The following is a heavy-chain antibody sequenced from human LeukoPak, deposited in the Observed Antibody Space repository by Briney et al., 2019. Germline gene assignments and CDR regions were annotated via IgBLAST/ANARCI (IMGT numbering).Heavy chain of an antibody. CDR1: GGSFSGYY. CDR2: INHSGST. V-gene: IGHV4-34*01. Sequence: SETLSLTCAVYGGSFSGYYWSLIRQPPGKGLEWIGEINHSGSTNYNPSLKSRVTISVDTSKNQFSLRLSSVTAADTAVYYCANRLYYYDSSGYWLYWYFDLWGRGTLVTVSS. D-gene: IGHD3-22*01. J-gene: IGHJ2*01. CDR3: ANRLYYYDSSGYWLYWYFDL.